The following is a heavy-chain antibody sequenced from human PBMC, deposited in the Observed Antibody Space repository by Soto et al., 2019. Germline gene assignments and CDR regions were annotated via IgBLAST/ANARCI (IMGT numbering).Heavy chain of an antibody. V-gene: IGHV3-30-3*01. D-gene: IGHD1-26*01. J-gene: IGHJ4*02. CDR1: GFTVSAYT. Sequence: QVQLVESGGGVVQPGRSLRLSCAASGFTVSAYTMHWVRQAPGKGLEWVAVISSDGNHKYYTDSVKGRFTISRDTSTNTLYLQMNSLRAEGTAVYYCARWEQPLFDYWGQGTLVTVSS. CDR3: ARWEQPLFDY. CDR2: ISSDGNHK.